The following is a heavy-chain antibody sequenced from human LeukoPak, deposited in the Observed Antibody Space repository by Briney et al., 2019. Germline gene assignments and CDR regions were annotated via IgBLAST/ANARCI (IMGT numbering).Heavy chain of an antibody. V-gene: IGHV4-59*08. CDR1: GGSISSYY. CDR2: IYYSGST. Sequence: KPSETLSLTCTVSGGSISSYYWSWIRQPPGKGLEWIGYIYYSGSTNYNPSLKSRVTISVDTSKNQFSLKLSSVTAADTAVYYCARLIAAAGTFYYGMDVWGQGTTVTVSS. CDR3: ARLIAAAGTFYYGMDV. D-gene: IGHD6-13*01. J-gene: IGHJ6*02.